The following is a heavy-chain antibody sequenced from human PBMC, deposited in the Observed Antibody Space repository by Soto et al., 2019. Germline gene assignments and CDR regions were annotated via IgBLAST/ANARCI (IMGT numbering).Heavy chain of an antibody. CDR2: IYYSGST. V-gene: IGHV4-59*01. CDR1: GGSISSYY. D-gene: IGHD3-10*01. J-gene: IGHJ4*02. Sequence: SETLSLTCTVSGGSISSYYWSWIRQPPGKGLEWIGYIYYSGSTNYNPSLKSRVTISVDTSKNQFSLKLSSVTAADTAVYYCARGPGSYSYSFDYWGQGTLVTVS. CDR3: ARGPGSYSYSFDY.